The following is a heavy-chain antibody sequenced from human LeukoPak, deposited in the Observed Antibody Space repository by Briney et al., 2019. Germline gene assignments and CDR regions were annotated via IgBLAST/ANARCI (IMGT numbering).Heavy chain of an antibody. CDR1: GFTFRNYG. V-gene: IGHV3-30*02. CDR3: AKDSWEVGATSEIDY. CDR2: IRYDGSIK. D-gene: IGHD1-26*01. Sequence: PGGSLRLSCAASGFTFRNYGMHWVRQAPGKGLEWLAFIRYDGSIKYYADSVKGRFTISRDNSKNTLYLQMNSPRGEDTAVYYCAKDSWEVGATSEIDYWGQGTLVTVSS. J-gene: IGHJ4*02.